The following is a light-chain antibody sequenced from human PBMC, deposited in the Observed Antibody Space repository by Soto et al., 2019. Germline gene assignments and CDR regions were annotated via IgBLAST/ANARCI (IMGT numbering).Light chain of an antibody. Sequence: DIQMTQSPSSLSASVGGRVTITCLASQGISNYLAWYQQKPGTVPKLLIYAASALQSGVPSRFSGSGSGTYLTLTITSLLPDDAATYYCQNYNNVPFTFGPGTKVDVK. CDR2: AAS. CDR1: QGISNY. V-gene: IGKV1-27*01. CDR3: QNYNNVPFT. J-gene: IGKJ3*01.